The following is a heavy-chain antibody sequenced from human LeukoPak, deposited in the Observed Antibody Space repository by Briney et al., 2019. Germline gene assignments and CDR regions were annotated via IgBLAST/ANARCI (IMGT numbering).Heavy chain of an antibody. J-gene: IGHJ4*02. Sequence: GGSLRLSCAASGFTFSSYAMHWVRQAPGKGLEWVAVISYDGSNKYYADSVKGRFTISRDNSKNTLYLQMNSLRAEDTAVYYCAKGGLLGGYLYYFDYWGQGTLVTVSS. CDR1: GFTFSSYA. CDR3: AKGGLLGGYLYYFDY. D-gene: IGHD1-26*01. V-gene: IGHV3-30-3*01. CDR2: ISYDGSNK.